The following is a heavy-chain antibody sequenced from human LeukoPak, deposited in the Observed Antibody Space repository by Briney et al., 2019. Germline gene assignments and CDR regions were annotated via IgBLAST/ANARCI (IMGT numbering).Heavy chain of an antibody. CDR2: VYYTGST. J-gene: IGHJ5*02. CDR1: GGAIGVHF. V-gene: IGHV4-59*08. D-gene: IGHD6-13*01. Sequence: PSETLSLTCTVSGGAIGVHFWNWIRQPPGKGLEWIGYVYYTGSTNYSPSLKSRVTISVDTSKNQFSLKLSSVTAADTAVYYCTRQGSSSWFNWFDPWGQGTLVTVSS. CDR3: TRQGSSSWFNWFDP.